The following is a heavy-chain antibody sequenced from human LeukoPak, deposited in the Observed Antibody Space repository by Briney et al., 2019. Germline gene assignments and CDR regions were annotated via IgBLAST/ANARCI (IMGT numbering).Heavy chain of an antibody. CDR2: FYYNGNT. J-gene: IGHJ4*02. CDR1: GYSISSGYY. Sequence: PSETLSLTCTVSGYSISSGYYWGWIRQPPGKEPEWIASFYYNGNTYYNPSLKSRVTISGDTSKNQFSLRLTSVTAADTAVYYCARLWGPTKTQFDYWGQGNLVTVSS. CDR3: ARLWGPTKTQFDY. V-gene: IGHV4-38-2*02. D-gene: IGHD1-26*01.